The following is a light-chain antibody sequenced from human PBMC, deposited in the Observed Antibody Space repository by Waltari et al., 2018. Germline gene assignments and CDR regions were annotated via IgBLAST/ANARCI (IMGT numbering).Light chain of an antibody. J-gene: IGLJ2*01. CDR2: DSS. CDR3: CSDAGRSVV. V-gene: IGLV2-11*01. CDR1: RSDVAFYSP. Sequence: SALTQPRSVSGSPGHSVTISCTGTRSDVAFYSPVSWYQQSPGKGPKLIIYDSSQRSTEVPDRCTASYFGNTASLTSSGLQPDDEAVYVCCSDAGRSVVFGGGTKLTVV.